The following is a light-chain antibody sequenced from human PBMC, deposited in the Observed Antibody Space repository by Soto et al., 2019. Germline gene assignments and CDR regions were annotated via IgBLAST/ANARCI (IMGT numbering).Light chain of an antibody. CDR3: EQYYDWPRT. CDR1: QSVSIK. Sequence: EIVMTQTPATLSLSPGERATLSCRASQSVSIKLAWYQRKPGQPPRLLIYSASTRATGIPARFSGRGSGTQFTLTISSLQSEDFAVYYCEQYYDWPRTFGQGIKVEIK. V-gene: IGKV3-15*01. J-gene: IGKJ1*01. CDR2: SAS.